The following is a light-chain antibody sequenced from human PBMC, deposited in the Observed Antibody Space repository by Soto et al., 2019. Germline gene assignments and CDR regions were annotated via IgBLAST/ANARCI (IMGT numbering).Light chain of an antibody. CDR2: AAS. V-gene: IGKV1-9*01. J-gene: IGKJ5*01. Sequence: DIQLTQAPSFLSASLRDRVTITCRSSQGISSYLGWYQQKTGKAPKLLIYAASILQSGVPSRFSGSGSGTEFTLTISSLQPEEFATYFYPQRNSYTPIPFGQGTRLE. CDR3: PQRNSYTPIP. CDR1: QGISSY.